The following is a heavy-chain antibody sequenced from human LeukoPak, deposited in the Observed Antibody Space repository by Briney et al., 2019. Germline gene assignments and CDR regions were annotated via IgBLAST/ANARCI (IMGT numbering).Heavy chain of an antibody. CDR2: INPNSGGT. CDR1: GYTFSGYY. Sequence: ASVKVSCKASGYTFSGYYMHWVRQAPGQGLEWMGWINPNSGGTNYAQKFQGRVTMTRDTSISTAYMELSSLTSDDTAVYFCAGWPAAAGSSFYYYMDVWGKGTTVTASS. V-gene: IGHV1-2*02. D-gene: IGHD6-13*01. J-gene: IGHJ6*03. CDR3: AGWPAAAGSSFYYYMDV.